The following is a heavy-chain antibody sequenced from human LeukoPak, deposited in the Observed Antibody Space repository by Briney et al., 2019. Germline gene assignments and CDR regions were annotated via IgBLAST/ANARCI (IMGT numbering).Heavy chain of an antibody. V-gene: IGHV3-23*01. CDR3: AKDLSHGFFPTGIDF. CDR2: ISGSGGST. D-gene: IGHD2-8*02. Sequence: GGSLRLSCAASGFTFSSYAMSWVRQAPGKGLEWVSAISGSGGSTYYADSVKGRFTISRDNSKNTLYLQMNSLRPEDTAFYYCAKDLSHGFFPTGIDFWGQGTRVTVSS. J-gene: IGHJ4*02. CDR1: GFTFSSYA.